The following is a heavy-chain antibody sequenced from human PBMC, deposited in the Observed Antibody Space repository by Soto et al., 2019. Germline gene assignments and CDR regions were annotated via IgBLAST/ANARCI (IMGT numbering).Heavy chain of an antibody. CDR3: EGRGDRFHV. V-gene: IGHV3-33*01. Sequence: QVQLVESGGGVVQPGTSLRLSCVASGFTFSNYGIHWVRQAPGRGLEWVAVIWHDGSQKYLTDSVRGRFTISRDSSKNSVNPDMTSLRDEDSAVYCCEGRGDRFHVWGRGTMVTVSS. CDR2: IWHDGSQK. D-gene: IGHD2-21*01. CDR1: GFTFSNYG. J-gene: IGHJ3*01.